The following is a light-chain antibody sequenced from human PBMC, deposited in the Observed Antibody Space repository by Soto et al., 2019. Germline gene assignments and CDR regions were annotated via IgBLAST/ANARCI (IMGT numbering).Light chain of an antibody. CDR1: QSISSY. V-gene: IGKV1-39*01. J-gene: IGKJ1*01. Sequence: DIQMTQSPSSLSASVGDRVTITCRASQSISSYLNWYQQKPGKAPKLLIYAASSLQSGVPSRFSGSGSGTDFTLTINRLEPEDFAVYYCQQYDSSPRTFGQGTKVDNK. CDR2: AAS. CDR3: QQYDSSPRT.